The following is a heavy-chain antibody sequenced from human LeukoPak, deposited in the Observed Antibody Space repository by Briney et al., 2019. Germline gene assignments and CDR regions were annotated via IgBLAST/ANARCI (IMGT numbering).Heavy chain of an antibody. V-gene: IGHV3-7*01. D-gene: IGHD4-17*01. CDR3: ARTPTVTLRPLFDY. CDR1: GFTFSSHW. J-gene: IGHJ4*02. Sequence: GGSLRLSCAASGFTFSSHWMSWVRQAPGKGLEWVANIKQDGSEKYYVDSVKGRFTISRDNAKNSLYLQMNSLRAEDTAVYYCARTPTVTLRPLFDYWGQGTLVTVSS. CDR2: IKQDGSEK.